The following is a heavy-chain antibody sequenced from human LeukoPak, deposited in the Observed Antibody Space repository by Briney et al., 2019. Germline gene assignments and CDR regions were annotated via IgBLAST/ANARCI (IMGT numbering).Heavy chain of an antibody. D-gene: IGHD6-19*01. CDR3: ARETSLAGFASGLGFNY. Sequence: SETLSLTCTVSGGSISSYYWSWIRQPPGKGLEWIGYISYSGSTNYNPSLKSRVTISLDTSKNQFSLKLTSVTAADTATYYCARETSLAGFASGLGFNYWGQGILVTVSS. J-gene: IGHJ4*02. V-gene: IGHV4-59*01. CDR2: ISYSGST. CDR1: GGSISSYY.